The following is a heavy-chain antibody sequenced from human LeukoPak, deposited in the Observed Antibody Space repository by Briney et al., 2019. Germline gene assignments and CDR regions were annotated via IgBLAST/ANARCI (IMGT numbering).Heavy chain of an antibody. V-gene: IGHV4-34*01. J-gene: IGHJ4*02. D-gene: IGHD1-26*01. CDR2: INHSGST. CDR1: GGSFSGYY. CDR3: ARHIRKWELPPGGFDY. Sequence: SETLSLTCAVYGGSFSGYYWSWIRQPPGKGLEWIGEINHSGSTNYNPSLKSRVTISVDTSKNQFSLKLSSVTAADTAVYYCARHIRKWELPPGGFDYWGQGTLVTVSS.